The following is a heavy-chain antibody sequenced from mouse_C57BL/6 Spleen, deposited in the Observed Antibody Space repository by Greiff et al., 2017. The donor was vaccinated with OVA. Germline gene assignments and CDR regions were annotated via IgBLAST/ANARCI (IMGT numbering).Heavy chain of an antibody. CDR1: GFNIKNTY. CDR3: ARNDDGYYGGFAY. J-gene: IGHJ3*01. Sequence: EVMLVESVAELVRPGASVKLSCTASGFNIKNTYMHWVKQRPEQGLEWIGRIDPANGNTKYAPKFQGKATITADTSSNTAYLQLSSLTSEDTAIYYCARNDDGYYGGFAYWGQGTLVTVSA. V-gene: IGHV14-3*01. D-gene: IGHD2-3*01. CDR2: IDPANGNT.